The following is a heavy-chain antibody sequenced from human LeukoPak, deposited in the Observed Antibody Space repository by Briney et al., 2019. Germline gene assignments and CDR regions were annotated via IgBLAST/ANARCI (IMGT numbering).Heavy chain of an antibody. CDR3: ARGDIVVVPAAHYYYMDV. V-gene: IGHV3-74*01. Sequence: GGSLRLSCAASGFTSSSYWMHWVRQAPGKGLVWVSRINSDGSSTSYADSVKGRFTISRDNAKNTLYLQMNSLRAEDTAVYYCARGDIVVVPAAHYYYMDVWGKGTTVTVSS. J-gene: IGHJ6*03. CDR2: INSDGSST. D-gene: IGHD2-2*01. CDR1: GFTSSSYW.